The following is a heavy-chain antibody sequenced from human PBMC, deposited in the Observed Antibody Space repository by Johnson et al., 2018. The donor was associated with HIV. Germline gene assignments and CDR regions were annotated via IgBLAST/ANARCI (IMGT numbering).Heavy chain of an antibody. D-gene: IGHD3-10*01. CDR3: ARDQVGILWDAFDI. CDR2: INWNGGST. Sequence: VQLVESGGGVVQTGWSLRLSCAASGFTFSSYAMSWVRQAPGKGLEWVSGINWNGGSTGYADSVKGRFTISRDNAKNSLYLQMNSLRAEDTAFYYCARDQVGILWDAFDIWGQGTMVTVSS. CDR1: GFTFSSYA. J-gene: IGHJ3*02. V-gene: IGHV3-20*04.